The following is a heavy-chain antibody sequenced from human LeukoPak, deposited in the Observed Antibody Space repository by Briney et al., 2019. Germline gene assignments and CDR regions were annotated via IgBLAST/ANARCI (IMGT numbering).Heavy chain of an antibody. CDR1: GGTFSSYA. J-gene: IGHJ4*02. Sequence: ASVKVSCKASGGTFSSYAISWVRQAPGQGLEWMGGIIPIFGTANYAQKFQGRVTITADESTSTAYMELSSLRSEDTAVYYCARRSRGSGSNDYWGQGTLVTVSS. D-gene: IGHD3-10*01. V-gene: IGHV1-69*13. CDR3: ARRSRGSGSNDY. CDR2: IIPIFGTA.